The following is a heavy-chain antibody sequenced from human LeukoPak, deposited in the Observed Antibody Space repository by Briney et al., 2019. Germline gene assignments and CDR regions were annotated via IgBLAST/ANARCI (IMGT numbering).Heavy chain of an antibody. V-gene: IGHV7-4-1*02. D-gene: IGHD3-9*01. CDR2: INTNTGNP. CDR1: GYTFTSYA. J-gene: IGHJ6*03. CDR3: ARSPRSVLRYFDWLYAPDYYYMDV. Sequence: APVKVSCKASGYTFTSYAMNWVRQAPGQGLEWMGWINTNTGNPTYAQGFTGRFVFSLDTSVSTAYLQISSLKAEDTAVYYCARSPRSVLRYFDWLYAPDYYYMDVWGKGTTVTVSS.